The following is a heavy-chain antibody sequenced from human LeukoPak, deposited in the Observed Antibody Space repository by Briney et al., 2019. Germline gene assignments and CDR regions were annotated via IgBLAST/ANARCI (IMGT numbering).Heavy chain of an antibody. D-gene: IGHD5-18*01. CDR1: GGSISTYY. CDR2: IYYSGTT. CDR3: ARSEYSYGRFDY. V-gene: IGHV4-59*01. J-gene: IGHJ4*02. Sequence: QSSETLSLTCTVSGGSISTYYWTWIRQPPGKGLEWIGYIYYSGTTNYNPSLKCRVTISVDTSKSQFSLKLTSVAAADTAVYFCARSEYSYGRFDYWGQGTLATVSS.